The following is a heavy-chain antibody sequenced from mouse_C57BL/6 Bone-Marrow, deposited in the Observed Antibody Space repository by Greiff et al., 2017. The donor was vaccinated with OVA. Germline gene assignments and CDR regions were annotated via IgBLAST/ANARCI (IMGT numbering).Heavy chain of an antibody. CDR2: IDPENGDT. CDR3: TNTVYFDV. D-gene: IGHD1-1*01. Sequence: VQLQQSGAELVRPGASVKLSCTASGFNIKDDYMHWVKQRPEQGLEWIGWIDPENGDTEYASKFQGKATITADTSATTAYLQLSSLTSEDTAVYYCTNTVYFDVWGTGTTVTVSS. V-gene: IGHV14-4*01. J-gene: IGHJ1*03. CDR1: GFNIKDDY.